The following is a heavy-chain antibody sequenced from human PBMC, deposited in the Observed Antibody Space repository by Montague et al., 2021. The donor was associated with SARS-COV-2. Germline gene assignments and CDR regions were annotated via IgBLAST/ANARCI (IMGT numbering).Heavy chain of an antibody. D-gene: IGHD3-10*01. CDR3: ARGMIRGVTTPFDY. Sequence: SETLSLTCSVSSGSIISSGYYWVWIRQPPGKEREWIGNIYYSGTTYYTPSLQSRGTISVDTSKNHLSLRLSSVTAADTAVYFCARGMIRGVTTPFDYWGQGSQVTVSS. CDR1: SGSIISSGYY. V-gene: IGHV4-39*02. CDR2: IYYSGTT. J-gene: IGHJ4*02.